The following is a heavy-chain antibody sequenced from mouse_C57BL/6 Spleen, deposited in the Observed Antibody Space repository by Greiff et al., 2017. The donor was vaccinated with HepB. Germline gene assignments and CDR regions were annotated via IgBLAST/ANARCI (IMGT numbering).Heavy chain of an antibody. V-gene: IGHV1-76*01. Sequence: VQLQQSGAELVRPGASVKLSCKASGYTFTDYYINWVKQRPGQGLEWIARIYPGSGNTYYNEKFKGKATLTAEKSSSTAYMQLSSLTSEDSAVYFCARWAGTDYWGQGTTLTVSS. J-gene: IGHJ2*01. CDR2: IYPGSGNT. CDR3: ARWAGTDY. CDR1: GYTFTDYY. D-gene: IGHD4-1*01.